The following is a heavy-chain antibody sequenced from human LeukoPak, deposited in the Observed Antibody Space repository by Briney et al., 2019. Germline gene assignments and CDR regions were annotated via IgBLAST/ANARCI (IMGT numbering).Heavy chain of an antibody. Sequence: SETLSLTCTVSGGSISSYYWSWIRQPPGKGLEWIGYIYYSGSTNYNPSLKSRVTISVDTSKNQFSLKLSSVTAADTAVYYCARADCSSTSCYGFEFDPWGQGTLVTVSS. J-gene: IGHJ5*02. D-gene: IGHD2-2*01. V-gene: IGHV4-59*08. CDR1: GGSISSYY. CDR3: ARADCSSTSCYGFEFDP. CDR2: IYYSGST.